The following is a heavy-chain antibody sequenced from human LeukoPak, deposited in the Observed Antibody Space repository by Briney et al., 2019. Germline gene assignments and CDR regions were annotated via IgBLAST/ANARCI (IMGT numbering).Heavy chain of an antibody. CDR3: ARVRGIAAAGTIDY. V-gene: IGHV1-2*02. CDR1: GYTFTGYY. J-gene: IGHJ4*02. D-gene: IGHD6-13*01. Sequence: GSVKVSCKASGYTFTGYYMHWVRQAPGQGLEWMGWINPNSGGTNYAQKFQGRVTMTRDTSISTAYMELSRLRSDDTAVYYCARVRGIAAAGTIDYWGQGTLVTVSS. CDR2: INPNSGGT.